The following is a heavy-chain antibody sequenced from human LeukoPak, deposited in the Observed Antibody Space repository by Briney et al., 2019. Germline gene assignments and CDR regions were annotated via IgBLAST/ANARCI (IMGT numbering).Heavy chain of an antibody. CDR3: ARDRYSSGGLDV. Sequence: PGGSLRLSCAASGFTFSNYWMSWVRQAPGKGLEWVANIKRDGSEKYYVDSVKGRFTISRDNAKNSLYLQMNSLRAEDTAVYYCARDRYSSGGLDVWGQGTTVTASS. D-gene: IGHD3-22*01. V-gene: IGHV3-7*04. J-gene: IGHJ6*02. CDR1: GFTFSNYW. CDR2: IKRDGSEK.